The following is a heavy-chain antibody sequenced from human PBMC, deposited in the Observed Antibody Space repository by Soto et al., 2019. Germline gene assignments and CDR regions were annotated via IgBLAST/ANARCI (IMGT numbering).Heavy chain of an antibody. Sequence: QVQLVESGGGVVQPGRSLRLSCAASGFTFSNYGMHWVRQAPGKGLEWEAVISLDGSNEYYVDSVKGRFTISRDNPKNPLFLQMDSLRAEDTARYFCAKGMWGGRYPQEALDIWGHGTRVAVSS. CDR3: AKGMWGGRYPQEALDI. D-gene: IGHD3-16*01. J-gene: IGHJ3*02. V-gene: IGHV3-30*18. CDR1: GFTFSNYG. CDR2: ISLDGSNE.